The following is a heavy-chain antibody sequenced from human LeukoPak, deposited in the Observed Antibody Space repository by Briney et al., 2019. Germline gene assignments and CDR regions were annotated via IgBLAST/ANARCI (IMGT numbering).Heavy chain of an antibody. V-gene: IGHV4-4*07. J-gene: IGHJ4*02. D-gene: IGHD6-13*01. CDR2: IYASGST. CDR1: GSSISNYY. CDR3: ARGGSSWQSFDF. Sequence: SETLSLTCTVYGSSISNYYWSWIRQPAGKGLEWIGRIYASGSTNYNPSLKSRVTMSVDTSKNQFSLKLTSVTAADTAVYYCARGGSSWQSFDFWGQGTLVTVSS.